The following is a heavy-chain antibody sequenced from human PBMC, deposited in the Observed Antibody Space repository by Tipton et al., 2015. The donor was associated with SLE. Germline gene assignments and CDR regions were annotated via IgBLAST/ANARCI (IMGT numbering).Heavy chain of an antibody. CDR1: GGSFSGYY. J-gene: IGHJ4*02. CDR2: IYHSGST. CDR3: ARDMRGGLFFDY. V-gene: IGHV4-34*01. D-gene: IGHD2-15*01. Sequence: TLSLTCAVYGGSFSGYYWSWIRQPPGKGLEWIGEIYHSGSTNYNPSLKSRVTISVDKSKNHFSLRLTSVTAADTAVYYCARDMRGGLFFDYWGQGTLVTVSA.